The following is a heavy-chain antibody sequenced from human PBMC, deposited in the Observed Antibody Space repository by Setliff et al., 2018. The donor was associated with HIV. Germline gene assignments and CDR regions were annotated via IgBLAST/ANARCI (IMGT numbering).Heavy chain of an antibody. CDR2: IKSKTDGGTT. D-gene: IGHD3-10*01. CDR1: GFTFSNAW. J-gene: IGHJ4*02. Sequence: PSETLSLSCAASGFTFSNAWMSWVRQAPGKGLEWIGRIKSKTDGGTTDYAAPVKGRFTISRDDSKNTLYLQMNSLKTEDTAVYYCTTGYYYGSGSPDYWGQGTLVTVSS. V-gene: IGHV3-15*01. CDR3: TTGYYYGSGSPDY.